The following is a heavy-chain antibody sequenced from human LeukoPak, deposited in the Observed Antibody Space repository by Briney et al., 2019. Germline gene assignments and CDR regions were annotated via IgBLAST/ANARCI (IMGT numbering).Heavy chain of an antibody. CDR2: MNPNSGNT. V-gene: IGHV1-8*03. D-gene: IGHD6-6*01. CDR3: ARGQSDSSSSGNLHY. CDR1: GYTFTGYY. Sequence: ASVKVSCKASGYTFTGYYMYWVRQAPGQGLEWMGWMNPNSGNTGYAQKFQGRVTITRNTSISTAYMELSSLRSEDTAVYYCARGQSDSSSSGNLHYWGQGTLVTVSS. J-gene: IGHJ4*02.